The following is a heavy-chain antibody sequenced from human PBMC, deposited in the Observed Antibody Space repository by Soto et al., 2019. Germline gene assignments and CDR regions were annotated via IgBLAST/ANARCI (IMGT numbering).Heavy chain of an antibody. CDR1: GFTFSSYS. J-gene: IGHJ6*02. Sequence: EVQLVESGGGLVQPGGSLRLSCAASGFTFSSYSMNWVRQAPGKGLEWVSYISSSSSTIYYADSVKGRFPISRDNAKNSRYMQMNSLRDEDTAVYYCATTLDVWGQGTTVTVSS. CDR3: ATTLDV. CDR2: ISSSSSTI. V-gene: IGHV3-48*02.